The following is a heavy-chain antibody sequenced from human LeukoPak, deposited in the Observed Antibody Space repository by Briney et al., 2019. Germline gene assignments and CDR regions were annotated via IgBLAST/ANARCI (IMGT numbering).Heavy chain of an antibody. CDR1: SYTFTNYD. Sequence: GASVKVSCKASSYTFTNYDINWVRQAPGQGLEWMGWISAYNGNTRYAQKFQGRVTMTTDTSTSTAYMELRSLRSDDTAVYYCARGKEMAIHRSWFDPWGQGTLVTVSS. CDR2: ISAYNGNT. D-gene: IGHD5-24*01. J-gene: IGHJ5*02. CDR3: ARGKEMAIHRSWFDP. V-gene: IGHV1-18*01.